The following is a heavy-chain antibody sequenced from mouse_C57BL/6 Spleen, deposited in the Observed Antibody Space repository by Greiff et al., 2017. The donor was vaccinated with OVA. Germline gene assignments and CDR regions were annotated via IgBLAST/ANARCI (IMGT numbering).Heavy chain of an antibody. Sequence: DVQLQESGGGLVKPGGSLKLSCAASGFTFSDYGMHWVRQAPEKGLEWVAYISSGSSTIYYADTVKGRFTISRDNAKNTLFLQMTSLRSEDTAMYYCARSGYDGWFAYWGQGTLVTVSA. J-gene: IGHJ3*01. D-gene: IGHD2-2*01. CDR2: ISSGSSTI. V-gene: IGHV5-17*01. CDR3: ARSGYDGWFAY. CDR1: GFTFSDYG.